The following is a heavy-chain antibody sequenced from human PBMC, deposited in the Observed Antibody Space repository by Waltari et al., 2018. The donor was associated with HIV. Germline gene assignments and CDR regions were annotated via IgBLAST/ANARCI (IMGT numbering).Heavy chain of an antibody. Sequence: QVHLVQSATEVKKPGASVKVSCKASGNTFTSSQIHWVRQAAGQGLEWMGWTHPNSGRTGYARKFQGRVKMTSNTSTSTVYMELSSLRSEDTAIYYCAKSLAAAGTRGWFDTWGQGTLVTVSS. J-gene: IGHJ5*02. CDR1: GNTFTSSQ. V-gene: IGHV1-8*01. CDR3: AKSLAAAGTRGWFDT. CDR2: THPNSGRT. D-gene: IGHD6-25*01.